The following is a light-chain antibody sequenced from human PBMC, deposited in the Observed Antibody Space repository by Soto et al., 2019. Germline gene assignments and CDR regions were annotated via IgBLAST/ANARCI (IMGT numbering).Light chain of an antibody. J-gene: IGKJ4*01. CDR1: QSISNF. Sequence: EIVLTQSPATLSLSPGERATLSCRASQSISNFLAWYQQKPGQAPRLLIYDASKRATDIPDRFIGSGSGTDFTLTISSLEPEDFAVYYCHQRSNWPPFTFGGGTKVDIE. CDR2: DAS. V-gene: IGKV3-11*01. CDR3: HQRSNWPPFT.